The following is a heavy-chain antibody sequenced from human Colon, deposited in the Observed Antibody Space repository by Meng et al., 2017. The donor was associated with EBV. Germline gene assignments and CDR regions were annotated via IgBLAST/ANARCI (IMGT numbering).Heavy chain of an antibody. J-gene: IGHJ4*02. V-gene: IGHV4-39*01. CDR3: ARRRGGSGRDC. CDR2: IYHSGST. CDR1: GGSISSNGYY. D-gene: IGHD3-10*01. Sequence: DSGPAVVKPLGTLYLSWTVSGGSISSNGYYWDWVRQPPGKGLEWIGAIYHSGSTSYNPSLQSRVTMFVDTSKNQFSLMLTSVTATDTAVYYCARRRGGSGRDCWGQGTLVTVSS.